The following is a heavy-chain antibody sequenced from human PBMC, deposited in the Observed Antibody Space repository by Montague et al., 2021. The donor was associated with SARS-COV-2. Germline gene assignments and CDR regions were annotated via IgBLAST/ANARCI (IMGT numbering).Heavy chain of an antibody. J-gene: IGHJ4*02. CDR3: ARIRTDPPLLYLGAWDYYFDF. CDR2: IFLNGEQ. Sequence: PALVKPTQSLTLTCTFSGFSLTTNGMCVSWIRQPPGKALEWLGHIFLNGEQSVSTSLKTRLTVSRDTSTSQVVLSMTNVGPADTATYYCARIRTDPPLLYLGAWDYYFDFWGQGILVSVSS. D-gene: IGHD3-16*02. V-gene: IGHV2-26*01. CDR1: GFSLTTNGMC.